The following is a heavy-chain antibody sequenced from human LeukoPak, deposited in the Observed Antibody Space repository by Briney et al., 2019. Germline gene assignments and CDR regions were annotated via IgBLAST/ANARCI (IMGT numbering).Heavy chain of an antibody. Sequence: SETLSLTCTVSGGSISSGSYYWSWIRQPAGKGLEWIGRIYTSGSTNYNPSLKSRVTISVDTSKNQFSLKLSSVTAADTAVYYCARAIVVVPAALDWFDPWGQGTLVTVSS. CDR2: IYTSGST. J-gene: IGHJ5*02. V-gene: IGHV4-61*02. CDR1: GGSISSGSYY. CDR3: ARAIVVVPAALDWFDP. D-gene: IGHD2-2*01.